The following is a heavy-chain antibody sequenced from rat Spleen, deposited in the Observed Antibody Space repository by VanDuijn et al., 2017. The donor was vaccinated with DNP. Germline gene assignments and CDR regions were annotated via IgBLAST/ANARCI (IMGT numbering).Heavy chain of an antibody. D-gene: IGHD1-1*01. CDR3: ARHRDYYSAWGALDA. V-gene: IGHV5S23*01. CDR1: GFTFSNSG. J-gene: IGHJ4*01. Sequence: EVQLVESGGGLVQPGNSLKLSCAASGFTFSNSGMHWIRQAPTKGLEWVAYLTYDGGSTYYRDSVKGRFSVSRDDAKSTLYLQMDSLRSEETATYYCARHRDYYSAWGALDAWGQGTSVTVSS. CDR2: LTYDGGST.